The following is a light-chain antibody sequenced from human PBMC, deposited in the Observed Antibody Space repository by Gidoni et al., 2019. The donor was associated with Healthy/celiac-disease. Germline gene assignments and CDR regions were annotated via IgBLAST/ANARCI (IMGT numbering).Light chain of an antibody. J-gene: IGKJ1*01. V-gene: IGKV3-15*01. CDR1: QSVSSN. CDR2: GAS. CDR3: QQSGGT. Sequence: EIVMTQSPATLSVSPGERATLSCRASQSVSSNLAWYQQKPGQAPRLLIYGASTRATGIPARFSGSGSGTEFTLTISSLQSEDFAVYYCQQSGGTFGQXTKVEIK.